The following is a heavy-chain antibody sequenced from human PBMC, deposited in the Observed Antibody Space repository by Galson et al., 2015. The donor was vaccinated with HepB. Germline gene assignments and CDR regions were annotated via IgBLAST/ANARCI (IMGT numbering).Heavy chain of an antibody. J-gene: IGHJ4*02. V-gene: IGHV3-7*01. CDR2: IKPDGSEK. CDR1: GFIFTRYW. Sequence: SLRLSCAASGFIFTRYWMGWVRQAPGKGLEWVANIKPDGSEKYYVDSVKGRFTISRDNAKNSLSLQMNSLRAEDTAVYYCARENYFDYWGQGTLVTVSS. CDR3: ARENYFDY.